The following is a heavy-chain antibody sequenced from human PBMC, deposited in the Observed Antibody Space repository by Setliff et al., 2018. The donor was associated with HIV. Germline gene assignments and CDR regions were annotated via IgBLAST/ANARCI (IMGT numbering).Heavy chain of an antibody. D-gene: IGHD6-19*01. J-gene: IGHJ3*02. V-gene: IGHV4-39*07. Sequence: SETLSLTCTVSGGSISSSSYYWGWIRQPPGKGLGWIGSIYFTGRTYYNPSLKSRVTISVDTSKNQFSLKLSSVTAADTAVYYCARAYSSGWRGAFDIWGQGTMVTVSS. CDR2: IYFTGRT. CDR3: ARAYSSGWRGAFDI. CDR1: GGSISSSSYY.